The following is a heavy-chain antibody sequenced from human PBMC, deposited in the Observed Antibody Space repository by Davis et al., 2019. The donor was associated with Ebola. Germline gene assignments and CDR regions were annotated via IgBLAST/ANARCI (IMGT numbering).Heavy chain of an antibody. CDR3: AKDRGGWQQYFDY. CDR2: IRYDGSNK. CDR1: GFTFSSYG. V-gene: IGHV3-30*02. Sequence: GESLKISCAASGFTFSSYGMHWVRQAPGKGLEWVAFIRYDGSNKYYADSVKGRFTISRDNSKNTLYLQMNSLRAEDTAVYYCAKDRGGWQQYFDYWGQGTLVTVSS. D-gene: IGHD5-24*01. J-gene: IGHJ4*02.